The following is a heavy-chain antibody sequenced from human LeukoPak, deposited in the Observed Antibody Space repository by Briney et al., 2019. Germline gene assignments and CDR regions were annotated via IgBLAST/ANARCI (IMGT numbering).Heavy chain of an antibody. CDR3: ARAAYSNGWDF. CDR2: TNRDATNT. Sequence: GGSLRLSCAASGFTFSSYWMVWVRHAPGTGLVWVSHTNRDATNTNYADSVKGRFTISRDNAKNTLYLQMNSLRAEDTAVYYCARAAYSNGWDFWGQGTLVTVSS. D-gene: IGHD6-19*01. CDR1: GFTFSSYW. J-gene: IGHJ4*02. V-gene: IGHV3-74*01.